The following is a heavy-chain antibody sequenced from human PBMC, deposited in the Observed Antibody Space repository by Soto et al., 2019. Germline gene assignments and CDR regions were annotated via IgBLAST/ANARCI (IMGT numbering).Heavy chain of an antibody. CDR2: IYPGDSDA. V-gene: IGHV5-51*01. CDR1: GYSFTSYW. CDR3: ARPRSGSYRLDYYGMDV. D-gene: IGHD3-10*01. Sequence: PGESLKISCKGSGYSFTSYWIAWVRQMPGKGLEWMGIIYPGDSDARYSPSFRGQVTISADKSINTAYLQWSSLKASDTAMYYCARPRSGSYRLDYYGMDVWGQGTTVTVSS. J-gene: IGHJ6*02.